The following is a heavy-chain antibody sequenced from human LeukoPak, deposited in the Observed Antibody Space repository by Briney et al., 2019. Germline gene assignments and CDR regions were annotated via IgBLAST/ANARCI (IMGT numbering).Heavy chain of an antibody. CDR3: ARLMAYYYGMDV. V-gene: IGHV3-66*04. CDR1: GFAVSANY. J-gene: IGHJ6*02. Sequence: PGGSLRLSCAASGFAVSANYMNWVRQAPGKGLEWVSVHYSGSTTYYADSVKGRFTISRDNSKNMLYLQMNSLRAEDTAVYYCARLMAYYYGMDVWGQGTTVTVSS. D-gene: IGHD5-24*01. CDR2: HYSGSTT.